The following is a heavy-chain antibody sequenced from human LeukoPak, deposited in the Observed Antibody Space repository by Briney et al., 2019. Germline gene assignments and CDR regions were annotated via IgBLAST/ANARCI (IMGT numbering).Heavy chain of an antibody. D-gene: IGHD2-15*01. CDR1: GFTFSSSG. J-gene: IGHJ4*02. V-gene: IGHV3-30*03. CDR3: ARDRGYCSGGSCYRSPSLISYYFDY. CDR2: ISYDGCNK. Sequence: GGSLRLSCAASGFTFSSSGMHWVRQAPGKGLEWVAVISYDGCNKYYADSVKGRFTISRDNSKNTLYLQMNSLRAEDTAVYYCARDRGYCSGGSCYRSPSLISYYFDYWGQGTLVTVSS.